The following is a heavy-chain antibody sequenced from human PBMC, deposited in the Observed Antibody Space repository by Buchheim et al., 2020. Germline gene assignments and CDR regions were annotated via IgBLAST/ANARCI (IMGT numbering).Heavy chain of an antibody. V-gene: IGHV3-23*01. CDR3: AKDQTDFWSGYYVPTEYYFDY. J-gene: IGHJ4*02. CDR2: IRGSGGST. Sequence: EVQLLESGGGLVQPGGSLRLSCAASGFTFSSYAMSWVRQAPGKGLEWVSAIRGSGGSTYYADSVKGRFTISRDNSKNTLYLQMNSLRAEDTAVYYCAKDQTDFWSGYYVPTEYYFDYWGQGTL. CDR1: GFTFSSYA. D-gene: IGHD3-3*01.